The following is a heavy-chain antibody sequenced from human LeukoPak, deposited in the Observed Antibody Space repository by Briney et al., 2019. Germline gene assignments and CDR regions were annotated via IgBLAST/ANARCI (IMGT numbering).Heavy chain of an antibody. Sequence: GGSLRLSCAASGFTVSSNYMSWVRQAPGKGLEWASVIYSGGSTYYADSVKGRFTISRDNSKNTLYLQMNSLRAEDTAVYYCARDGGRITMVRGVIGYYYYGMDVWGQGTTVTVSS. CDR3: ARDGGRITMVRGVIGYYYYGMDV. CDR2: IYSGGST. V-gene: IGHV3-66*01. CDR1: GFTVSSNY. D-gene: IGHD3-10*01. J-gene: IGHJ6*02.